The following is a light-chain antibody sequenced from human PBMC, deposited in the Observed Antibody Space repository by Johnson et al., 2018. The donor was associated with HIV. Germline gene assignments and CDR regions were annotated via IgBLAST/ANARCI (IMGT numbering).Light chain of an antibody. J-gene: IGLJ1*01. CDR3: GTWDTSLSAGGV. CDR2: ENS. CDR1: SSNFGNKY. Sequence: QSVLTQPPSVSAAPGQKVTISCSGSSSNFGNKYVSWYQQLPGTAPKLLIYENSKRPSGIPDRFSGSKSGTSATLGITGLQTGDEADYYCGTWDTSLSAGGVFGSGTKVTVL. V-gene: IGLV1-51*02.